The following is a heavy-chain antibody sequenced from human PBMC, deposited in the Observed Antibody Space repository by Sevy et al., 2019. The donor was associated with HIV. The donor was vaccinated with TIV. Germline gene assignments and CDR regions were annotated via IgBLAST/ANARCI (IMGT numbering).Heavy chain of an antibody. CDR3: VRGGSGSDWYFLPFNL. J-gene: IGHJ3*01. D-gene: IGHD2-21*02. CDR1: GFSFSGFA. V-gene: IGHV3-30*04. Sequence: QLGGSLRLSCGASGFSFSGFAMHWARQAPGKGLQWVAVISFDGRITYYADSVKGRFTISRDNSKSALYLQMNSLRPEDTAMYYCVRGGSGSDWYFLPFNLWGQATMVTVSS. CDR2: ISFDGRIT.